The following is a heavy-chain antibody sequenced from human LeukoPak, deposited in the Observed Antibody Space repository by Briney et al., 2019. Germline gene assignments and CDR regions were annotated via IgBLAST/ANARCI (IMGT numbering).Heavy chain of an antibody. CDR3: ASNNHRDGYSYGDYYFDY. D-gene: IGHD5-18*01. CDR1: GYSISSGYY. V-gene: IGHV4-38-2*02. J-gene: IGHJ4*02. CDR2: IYHSGST. Sequence: KPSETLSLTCTVSGYSISSGYYWGWIRQPPGKGLEWIGSIYHSGSTYYNPSLKSRVTISVDTSKNQFSLKLRSVTAADTAVYYCASNNHRDGYSYGDYYFDYWGQGTLVTVSS.